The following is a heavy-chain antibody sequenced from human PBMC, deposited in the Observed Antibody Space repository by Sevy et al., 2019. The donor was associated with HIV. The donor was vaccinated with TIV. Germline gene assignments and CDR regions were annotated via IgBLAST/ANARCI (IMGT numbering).Heavy chain of an antibody. CDR2: ISYDGSNK. CDR3: ARDPVGDLYFDY. V-gene: IGHV3-30-3*01. D-gene: IGHD2-21*01. J-gene: IGHJ4*02. CDR1: GFTFSSYA. Sequence: GGSLRLSCAASGFTFSSYAMRWVRQAPGKGLEWVAVISYDGSNKYYADSVKGRFTISRDNSKNTLYLQMNSLRAEDTAVYYCARDPVGDLYFDYWGQGTLVTVSS.